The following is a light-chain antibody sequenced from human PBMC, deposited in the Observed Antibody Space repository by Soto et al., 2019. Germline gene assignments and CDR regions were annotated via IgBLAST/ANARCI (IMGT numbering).Light chain of an antibody. Sequence: QSVLTQPASVSGSPGQSITISCTGTSSDVGGYNYVSWYQQHPGKAPKLMIYEVSNRPSGVSNRFSGSKSGNTASLTISGLQAEDEADYYCCSYAGSYSLFGGGTKLTVL. CDR2: EVS. J-gene: IGLJ2*01. CDR1: SSDVGGYNY. CDR3: CSYAGSYSL. V-gene: IGLV2-14*01.